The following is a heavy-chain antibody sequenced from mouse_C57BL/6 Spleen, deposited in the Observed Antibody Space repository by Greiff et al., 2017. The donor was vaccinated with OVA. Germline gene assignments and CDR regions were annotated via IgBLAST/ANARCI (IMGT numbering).Heavy chain of an antibody. D-gene: IGHD2-4*01. CDR1: GYTFTSYW. Sequence: QVQLQQPGAELVRPGSSVKLSCKASGYTFTSYWMHWVKQRPIQGLEWIGNIDPSDSETHYNQKFKDKATLTVDKSSSTAYMQLSSLTSEDSAVYYCARDGYDYGGDYWGQGTSVTVSS. CDR2: IDPSDSET. V-gene: IGHV1-52*01. CDR3: ARDGYDYGGDY. J-gene: IGHJ4*01.